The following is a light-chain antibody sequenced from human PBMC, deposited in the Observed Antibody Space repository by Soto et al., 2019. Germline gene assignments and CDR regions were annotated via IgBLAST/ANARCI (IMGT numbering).Light chain of an antibody. CDR3: QQYNNWPPWT. V-gene: IGKV3-15*01. J-gene: IGKJ1*01. CDR1: QSITTN. Sequence: EVVMTQSPATLSVSPGERATLSCRASQSITTNMAWYQQKPGQAPRPLIYGASTRATGSPARFSGSGSGTDFTLTISSLQSEDFAVYCWQQYNNWPPWTFGQGTKVDIK. CDR2: GAS.